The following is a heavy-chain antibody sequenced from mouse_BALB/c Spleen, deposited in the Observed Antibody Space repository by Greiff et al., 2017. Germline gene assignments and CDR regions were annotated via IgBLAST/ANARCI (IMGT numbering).Heavy chain of an antibody. V-gene: IGHV3-6*02. J-gene: IGHJ4*01. CDR1: GYSITSGYY. D-gene: IGHD1-2*01. CDR2: ISYDGSN. Sequence: DVKLQESGPGLVKPSQSLSLTCSVTGYSITSGYYWNWIRQFPGNKLEWMGYISYDGSNNYNPSLKNRISITRDTSKNQFFLKLNSVTTEDTATYYCASLLRPYSYYAMDYWGQGTSVTVSS. CDR3: ASLLRPYSYYAMDY.